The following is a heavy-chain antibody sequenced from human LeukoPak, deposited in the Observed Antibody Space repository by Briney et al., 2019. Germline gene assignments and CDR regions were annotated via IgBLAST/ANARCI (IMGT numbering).Heavy chain of an antibody. J-gene: IGHJ4*02. CDR3: ASHASYYYDSSGYRHFDF. D-gene: IGHD3-22*01. V-gene: IGHV3-20*04. CDR2: INWNGGST. CDR1: GLTFEDYA. Sequence: PGGSLRLSCVASGLTFEDYALSWVRQAPGKGLEWVSGINWNGGSTGYADSVKGRFTISRDNAKNSLYLQMNSLTAEDTALYYCASHASYYYDSSGYRHFDFWGQGTLVTVSS.